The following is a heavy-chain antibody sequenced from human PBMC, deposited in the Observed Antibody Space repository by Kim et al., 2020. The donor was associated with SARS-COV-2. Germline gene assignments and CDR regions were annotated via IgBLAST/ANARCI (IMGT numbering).Heavy chain of an antibody. CDR1: GFTFSQFY. Sequence: GGSLRLSCAASGFTFSQFYMTWVRQAPGKGLEWVSSITASGRDVFSSDSVKGRFVTSRDNAWNSLFLQMNSLTAEDTAVYYCARDRHTMDVWGQGTTVTVSS. V-gene: IGHV3-21*01. CDR2: ITASGRDV. CDR3: ARDRHTMDV. J-gene: IGHJ6*02.